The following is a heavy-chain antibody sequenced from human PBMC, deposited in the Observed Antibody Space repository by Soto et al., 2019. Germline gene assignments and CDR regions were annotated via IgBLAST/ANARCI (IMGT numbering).Heavy chain of an antibody. CDR2: LYSGGST. V-gene: IGHV3-53*01. D-gene: IGHD1-26*01. CDR3: ARATVGASDFGFDS. J-gene: IGHJ4*02. Sequence: EVQLVESGGGLVQPGGSLRLSCAASGFTVNDYYMTWVRQAPGKGLEWVSLLYSGGSTIYADSVKGRVTISRDSSKNTLYLQMNSRSVEDTAVYYCARATVGASDFGFDSWGQGNLVTVSS. CDR1: GFTVNDYY.